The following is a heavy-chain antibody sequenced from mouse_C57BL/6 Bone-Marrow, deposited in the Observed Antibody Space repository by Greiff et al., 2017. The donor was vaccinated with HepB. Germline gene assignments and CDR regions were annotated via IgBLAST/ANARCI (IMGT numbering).Heavy chain of an antibody. J-gene: IGHJ3*01. V-gene: IGHV1-15*01. D-gene: IGHD1-1*01. CDR1: GYTFTDYE. Sequence: QVHVKQSGAELVRPGASVTLSCKASGYTFTDYEMHWVKQTPVHGLEWIGAIDPKTGGTAYNQKFKGKAILTADKSSSTAYMELRSLTSEDSAVYYCTRDGSSPAWFAYWGQGTLVTVSA. CDR2: IDPKTGGT. CDR3: TRDGSSPAWFAY.